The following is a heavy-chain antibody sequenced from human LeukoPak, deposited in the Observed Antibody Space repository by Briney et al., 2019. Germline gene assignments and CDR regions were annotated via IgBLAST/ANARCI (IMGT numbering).Heavy chain of an antibody. J-gene: IGHJ4*02. CDR1: GGSFSGYY. V-gene: IGHV4-34*01. CDR3: ARPQRKGGRDNFDY. D-gene: IGHD1-1*01. CDR2: ICHSGDT. Sequence: SETLSLTCAVYGGSFSGYYWSWTRQPPGKGLEWIGEICHSGDTNYNPSLKSRVAISVDTSKKQFSLKLSSVTAADTAVYYCARPQRKGGRDNFDYWGQGTLVTVSS.